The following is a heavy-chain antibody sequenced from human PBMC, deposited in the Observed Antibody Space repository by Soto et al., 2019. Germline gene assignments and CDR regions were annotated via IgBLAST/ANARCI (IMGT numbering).Heavy chain of an antibody. V-gene: IGHV3-15*01. CDR2: IKSKTDGGTT. CDR1: GFTFSNAW. D-gene: IGHD1-26*01. Sequence: GGSLRLSCAASGFTFSNAWMSWVRQAPGKGLEWVGRIKSKTDGGTTDYAAPVKGRFTISRDDSKNMLYLQMNSLKTEDTAVYYCTTEARSGWELLAWFDPWGQGTMVTVYS. J-gene: IGHJ5*02. CDR3: TTEARSGWELLAWFDP.